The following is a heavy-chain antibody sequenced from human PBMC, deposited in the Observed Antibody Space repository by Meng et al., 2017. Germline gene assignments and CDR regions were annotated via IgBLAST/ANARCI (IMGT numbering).Heavy chain of an antibody. CDR3: AHSYYYDSSGYYYAYYFDY. D-gene: IGHD3-22*01. J-gene: IGHJ4*02. CDR1: GFLLSTSGVG. Sequence: TFKESGPTLVKPPQTLTVPCTFSGFLLSTSGVGVGWIRQPPRKALEWLALIYWDDDKRYSPSLKSRLTITKDTSKNQVVLTMTNMDPVDTATYYCAHSYYYDSSGYYYAYYFDYWGQGTLVTVFS. CDR2: IYWDDDK. V-gene: IGHV2-5*02.